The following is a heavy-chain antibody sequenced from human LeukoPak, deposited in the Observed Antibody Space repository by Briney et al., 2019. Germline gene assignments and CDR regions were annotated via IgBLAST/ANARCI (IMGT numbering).Heavy chain of an antibody. CDR3: AGERGEEYSSGWYKTNYFYN. CDR1: GDSFASVTDY. Sequence: SEILCLTCTVSGDSFASVTDYWAWIRQPPGKGLEWIASGDYSGGTYYNPSLESRVAISADMSKNQISLKLTSVTGADTAVYYCAGERGEEYSSGWYKTNYFYNWGQGIRVTVSS. V-gene: IGHV4-39*07. D-gene: IGHD6-19*01. J-gene: IGHJ4*02. CDR2: GDYSGGT.